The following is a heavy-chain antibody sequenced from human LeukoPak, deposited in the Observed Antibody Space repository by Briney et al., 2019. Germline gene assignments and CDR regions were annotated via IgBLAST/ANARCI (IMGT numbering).Heavy chain of an antibody. V-gene: IGHV3-7*01. CDR2: IKQDGSEK. CDR1: GFTFSTYW. J-gene: IGHJ4*02. CDR3: AINHDY. Sequence: PGGSLRLSFSASGFTFSTYWVAWGRPAPGEGLEWVANIKQDGSEKYYVDSVKGRFTISRDNTKNSVYLQMNSLRAEDTAVYYCAINHDYWGQGTLVTVSS.